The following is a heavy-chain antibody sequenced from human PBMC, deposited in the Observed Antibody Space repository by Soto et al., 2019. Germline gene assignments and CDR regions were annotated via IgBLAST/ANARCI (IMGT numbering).Heavy chain of an antibody. CDR2: IFTSGST. Sequence: QVQLQESGPGLVKPSETLSLTCTVSGGSLNSYYWTWIRQPAGKGLEWIGRIFTSGSTNNNPSLKSRVTMSGDTSKNQFSQKLSSVTAADTDVYYCAAYNSTLGTFDIWGQGRMVTVSS. CDR3: AAYNSTLGTFDI. J-gene: IGHJ3*02. V-gene: IGHV4-4*07. D-gene: IGHD6-13*01. CDR1: GGSLNSYY.